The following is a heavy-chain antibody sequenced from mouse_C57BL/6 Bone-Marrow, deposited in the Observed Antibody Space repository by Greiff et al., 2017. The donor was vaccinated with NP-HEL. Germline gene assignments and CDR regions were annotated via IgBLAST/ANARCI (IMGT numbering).Heavy chain of an antibody. CDR3: AREGDDYDGEAFAY. Sequence: QVQLKQPGAELVKPGASVKLSCKASGYTFTSYWMHWVKQRPGRGLEWIGRIDPNSGGTKYNEKFKSKATLTVDKPSSTAYMQLSSLTSEDSAVYYCAREGDDYDGEAFAYWGQGTLVTVSA. J-gene: IGHJ3*01. D-gene: IGHD2-4*01. CDR2: IDPNSGGT. CDR1: GYTFTSYW. V-gene: IGHV1-72*01.